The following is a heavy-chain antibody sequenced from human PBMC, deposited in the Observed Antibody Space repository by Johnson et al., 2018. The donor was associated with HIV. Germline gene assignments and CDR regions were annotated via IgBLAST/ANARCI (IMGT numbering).Heavy chain of an antibody. CDR1: GFTFSNYG. D-gene: IGHD6-13*01. J-gene: IGHJ3*02. CDR3: ARGGYSTILDAFDI. V-gene: IGHV3-33*01. Sequence: QVQLVESGGGVVQVGRSLRLSCEASGFTFSNYGMHWVRQAPGKGLEWVALVWYDGGNKYYADSVKGRFTISRDNSKNTLYLQMNSLRAEDTAVYYCARGGYSTILDAFDIWGQGTMVTVSS. CDR2: VWYDGGNK.